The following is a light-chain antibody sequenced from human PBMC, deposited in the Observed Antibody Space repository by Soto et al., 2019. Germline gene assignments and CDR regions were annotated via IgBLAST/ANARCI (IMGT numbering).Light chain of an antibody. CDR2: DVT. CDR3: ASYTTASTYV. V-gene: IGLV2-14*01. Sequence: QSVLTQPASVSGSPGQSITISCTGTSSDVGGYNYVSWYQQHPGQAPRLMVYDVTNRASGVSDRFSVSKPGNTVSLTISGLQAEDEADYYCASYTTASTYVFGTGTKVTVL. J-gene: IGLJ1*01. CDR1: SSDVGGYNY.